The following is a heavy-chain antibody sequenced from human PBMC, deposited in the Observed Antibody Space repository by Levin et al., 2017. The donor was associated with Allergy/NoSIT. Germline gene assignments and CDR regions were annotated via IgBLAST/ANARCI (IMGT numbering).Heavy chain of an antibody. Sequence: SSETLSLTCAVSGGSISSGGYSWSWIRQPPGTGLEWIGNIYLSGSTNDNPSLKSPVTMSVDRSKNQFSLKLSYVTAADTAVYYCARVAGYSYGYYFDYWGPGTLVTVSS. CDR1: GGSISSGGYS. V-gene: IGHV4-30-2*01. J-gene: IGHJ4*02. D-gene: IGHD5-18*01. CDR2: IYLSGST. CDR3: ARVAGYSYGYYFDY.